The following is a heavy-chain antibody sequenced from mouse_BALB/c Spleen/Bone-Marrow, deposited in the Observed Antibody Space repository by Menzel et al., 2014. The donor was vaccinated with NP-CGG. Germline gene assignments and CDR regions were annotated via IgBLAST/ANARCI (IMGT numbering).Heavy chain of an antibody. J-gene: IGHJ4*01. D-gene: IGHD2-3*01. Sequence: QVQLQQPGSVLVKPGDSVKLSCKASGYTFTSTWIHWAKQRPGQGFEWIGEIHPNSGNTKYNEKLKGKATLTADTSSSTAYVDLSSLTSEDSAVYYCTRDGVGGAMDYWGQGTSVTVSS. CDR1: GYTFTSTW. CDR3: TRDGVGGAMDY. CDR2: IHPNSGNT. V-gene: IGHV1S130*01.